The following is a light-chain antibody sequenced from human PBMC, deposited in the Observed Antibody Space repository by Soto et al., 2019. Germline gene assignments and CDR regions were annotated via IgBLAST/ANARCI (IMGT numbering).Light chain of an antibody. CDR3: QQYGSSPLT. CDR1: QSVSSSY. CDR2: DAS. J-gene: IGKJ4*01. Sequence: EIVMTQSPATLSVSPGERATLSCRASQSVSSSYLAWYQQKPGQAPRLLIYDASSRATGIPDRFSGSGSGTDLTLTISRLEPEDFAVFYCQQYGSSPLTFGGGTKVDIK. V-gene: IGKV3-20*01.